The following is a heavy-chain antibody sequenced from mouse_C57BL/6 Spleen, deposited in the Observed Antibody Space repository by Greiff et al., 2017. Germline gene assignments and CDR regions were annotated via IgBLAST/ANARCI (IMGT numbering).Heavy chain of an antibody. CDR2: IYPGNSDT. V-gene: IGHV1-5*01. D-gene: IGHD1-1*01. J-gene: IGHJ2*01. CDR1: GYTFTSYW. CDR3: TRGDYGSSYGFDY. Sequence: VQLQQSGTVLARPGASVKMSCKTSGYTFTSYWMHWVKQRPGQGLEWIGAIYPGNSDTSYNQKFKGKAKLTAVTSASTAYMELSSLTNEDSAVYYCTRGDYGSSYGFDYWGQGTTLTVSS.